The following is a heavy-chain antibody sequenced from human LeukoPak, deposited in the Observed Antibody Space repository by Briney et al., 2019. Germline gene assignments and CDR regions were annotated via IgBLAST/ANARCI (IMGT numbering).Heavy chain of an antibody. Sequence: GASGKVSCKASGGIFSSHAIAWVRQAPGQGPEWMGGIIPISGTANYAQKFQGRVTITTDESTSTAYMELSSLTSDDTAVYYCARGLQYQLLKALGYYYMDVWGEGTTVTVSS. CDR2: IIPISGTA. CDR3: ARGLQYQLLKALGYYYMDV. J-gene: IGHJ6*03. D-gene: IGHD2-2*01. V-gene: IGHV1-69*05. CDR1: GGIFSSHA.